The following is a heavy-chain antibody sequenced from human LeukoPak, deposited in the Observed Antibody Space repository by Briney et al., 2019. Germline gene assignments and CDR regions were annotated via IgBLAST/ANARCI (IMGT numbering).Heavy chain of an antibody. CDR1: GYTFITSS. J-gene: IGHJ4*02. Sequence: GASVKVSCKTLGYTFITSSIYWVRQAPGQRLEWLGWITVASGNTRYSENLQGRVTLTRDTSANTAYMELRNLKSKDTAVYYCVGGSLGFWGQGTLVTVSP. CDR3: VGGSLGF. CDR2: ITVASGNT. V-gene: IGHV1-3*01.